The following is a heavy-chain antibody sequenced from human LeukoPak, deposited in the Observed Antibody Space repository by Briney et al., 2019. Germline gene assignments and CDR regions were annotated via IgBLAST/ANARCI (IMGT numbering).Heavy chain of an antibody. D-gene: IGHD2-15*01. CDR2: INSDGSST. CDR3: ARDGSYWYFDL. V-gene: IGHV3-74*01. J-gene: IGHJ2*01. Sequence: GGSLRLSCAASGFTFSSYWMHWVRQAPGKGLVWVSHINSDGSSTSYADSVKGRFTISRDNAKNTLYLQMNSLRAEDTAVCYCARDGSYWYFDLWGRGTLVTVSS. CDR1: GFTFSSYW.